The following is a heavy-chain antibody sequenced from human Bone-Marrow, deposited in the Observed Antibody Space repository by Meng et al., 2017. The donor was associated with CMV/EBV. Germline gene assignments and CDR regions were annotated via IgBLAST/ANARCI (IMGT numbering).Heavy chain of an antibody. D-gene: IGHD3-16*01. CDR2: IKEDGSET. V-gene: IGHV3-7*01. CDR1: GFTFSSYA. J-gene: IGHJ4*02. Sequence: GEALKISFAASGFTFSSYAMHWVRQAPGKGLEWVANIKEDGSETYYVDSLKGGFTISRDNAKNLLYLLMNSLKVDDTAVYYCARLAATAEGPNAYRPVDDWGQGTLVTVSS. CDR3: ARLAATAEGPNAYRPVDD.